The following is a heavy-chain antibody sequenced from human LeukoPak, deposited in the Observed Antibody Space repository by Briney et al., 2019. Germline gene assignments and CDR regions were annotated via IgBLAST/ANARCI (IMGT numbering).Heavy chain of an antibody. CDR2: ISGSVIST. CDR3: ANRGAEVGATVAPGDY. CDR1: GFTFSSYA. Sequence: GGSLRLSCAASGFTFSSYAMSWVRQAPGKGLEWVSGISGSVISTYYADSVKGRFTISRDNSKNTLYLQKNSLRAEDTAVYYCANRGAEVGATVAPGDYWGQGTLVTVSS. V-gene: IGHV3-23*01. J-gene: IGHJ4*02. D-gene: IGHD1-26*01.